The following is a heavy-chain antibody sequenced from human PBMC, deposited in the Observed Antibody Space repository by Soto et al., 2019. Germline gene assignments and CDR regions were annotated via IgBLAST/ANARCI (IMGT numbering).Heavy chain of an antibody. J-gene: IGHJ3*02. CDR1: GFTFSSYS. CDR3: AKDWTSI. CDR2: ISGSGGST. Sequence: GGSLRLSCAASGFTFSSYSMNWVRQAPGKGLEWVSTISGSGGSTYYTDSVKGRFTISRDNSKNTLFLQLNSLRAEDTAVYYCAKDWTSIWGQGTMVTVSS. V-gene: IGHV3-23*01. D-gene: IGHD3-3*01.